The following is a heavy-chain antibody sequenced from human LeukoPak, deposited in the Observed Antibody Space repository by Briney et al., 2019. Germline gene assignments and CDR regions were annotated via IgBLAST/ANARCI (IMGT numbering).Heavy chain of an antibody. D-gene: IGHD6-19*01. CDR1: GFTFSSYW. V-gene: IGHV3-7*01. Sequence: GGSLRLSCTASGFTFSSYWMSWVRLAPGKGLEWVANIKLDGSQKYYVDSVRGRFIISRDNAKNSLYLQMNSLRAEDTAVYYCARDNSVGKQWLRVWGQGALVTVSS. CDR3: ARDNSVGKQWLRV. CDR2: IKLDGSQK. J-gene: IGHJ4*02.